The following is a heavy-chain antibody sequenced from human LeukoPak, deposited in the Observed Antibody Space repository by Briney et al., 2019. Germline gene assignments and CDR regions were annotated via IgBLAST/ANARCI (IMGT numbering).Heavy chain of an antibody. Sequence: ASVKVSCKASGYTFTSYAMHWVRQAPGQRLEWMGWINAGNGNTKYSQKFQDRVTITRDTSASTAYMELGSLRSEDTAVYYCARAFEGATLLLPADDWGQGTLVTVSS. D-gene: IGHD1-26*01. CDR1: GYTFTSYA. J-gene: IGHJ4*02. CDR3: ARAFEGATLLLPADD. V-gene: IGHV1-3*01. CDR2: INAGNGNT.